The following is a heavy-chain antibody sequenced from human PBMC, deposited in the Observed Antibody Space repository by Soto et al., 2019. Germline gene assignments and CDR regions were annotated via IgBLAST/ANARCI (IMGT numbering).Heavy chain of an antibody. CDR2: INPSGGST. V-gene: IGHV1-46*01. CDR3: ARSSSRYLPYDY. D-gene: IGHD6-13*01. CDR1: GYTFTSYY. Sequence: ASVKVSCKASGYTFTSYYMHWVRQAPGQGLEWMGIINPSGGSTSYAQKFQGRVTMTRDTSTSTVYMELGSLRSEDTAVYYCARSSSRYLPYDYWGQGTLVTVSS. J-gene: IGHJ4*02.